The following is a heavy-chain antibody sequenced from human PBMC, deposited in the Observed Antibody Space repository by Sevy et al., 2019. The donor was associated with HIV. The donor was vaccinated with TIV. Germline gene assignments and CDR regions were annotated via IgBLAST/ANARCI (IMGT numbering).Heavy chain of an antibody. J-gene: IGHJ4*02. Sequence: GGSLRLSCAASGFRFSSYEMNWVRQAPGKGLEWVSYISYSGNNIYYSDSVKGRFTISRDNAKNSVYLQMNSLRAEDTALYYCTRDLPPSATTVAHFDCWGQGTRVTVSS. CDR2: ISYSGNNI. V-gene: IGHV3-48*03. CDR3: TRDLPPSATTVAHFDC. CDR1: GFRFSSYE. D-gene: IGHD4-17*01.